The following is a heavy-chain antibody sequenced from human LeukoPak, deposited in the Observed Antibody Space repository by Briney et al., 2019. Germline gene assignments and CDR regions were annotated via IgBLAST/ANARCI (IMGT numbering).Heavy chain of an antibody. CDR1: GGTFSSYA. J-gene: IGHJ4*02. D-gene: IGHD1-26*01. CDR2: IIPIFGTA. CDR3: ARDGNYSGSYPYYFDY. V-gene: IGHV1-69*13. Sequence: GASVKVSCKASGGTFSSYAISWVRQAPGQGLEWMGGIIPIFGTANYAQKFQGRVTITADESTSTAYMELSSLRSEDTAVYYCARDGNYSGSYPYYFDYWGQGTLVTVSP.